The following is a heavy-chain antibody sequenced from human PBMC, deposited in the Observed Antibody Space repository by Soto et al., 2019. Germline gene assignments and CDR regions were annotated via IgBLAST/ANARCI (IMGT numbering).Heavy chain of an antibody. V-gene: IGHV5-10-1*01. CDR1: GYSFTSYW. Sequence: LXDSLRISWKGSGYSFTSYWISLVRQMPGKGLEWMGRIDPSDSYTNYSPSFQGHVTISADKSISTAYLQWSSLKASDTAMYYCARHERDCSSTSCYIVYYYYYGMDVWGQGTTVTVSS. CDR3: ARHERDCSSTSCYIVYYYYYGMDV. D-gene: IGHD2-2*02. CDR2: IDPSDSYT. J-gene: IGHJ6*02.